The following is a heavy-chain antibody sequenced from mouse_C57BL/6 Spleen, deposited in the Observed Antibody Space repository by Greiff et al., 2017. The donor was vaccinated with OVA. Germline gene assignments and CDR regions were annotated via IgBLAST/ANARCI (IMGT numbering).Heavy chain of an antibody. CDR3: ASPITTAGFAY. Sequence: QVQLQQSGAELVRPGASVKLSCTASGYTFTDYYINWVKQRPGQGLEWIARIYPGSGYTYYNEKVKGQVTLTGEKATSNPYLQLSRLTSEASADYFCASPITTAGFAYWGQGTLVTVSA. V-gene: IGHV1-76*01. D-gene: IGHD1-1*01. J-gene: IGHJ3*01. CDR2: IYPGSGYT. CDR1: GYTFTDYY.